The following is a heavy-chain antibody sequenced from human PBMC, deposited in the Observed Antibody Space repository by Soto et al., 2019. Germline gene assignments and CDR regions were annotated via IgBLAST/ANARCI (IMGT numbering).Heavy chain of an antibody. CDR2: INPNSGGT. V-gene: IGHV1-2*02. J-gene: IGHJ6*02. Sequence: ASVKVSCKASGYAFTGYYMHWVRQAPGQGLEWMGWINPNSGGTNYAQRFQGRVTMTRDTSISTAYMELSRLRSDDTAVYYCARVEYYDFWSGYYTGINYYGMDVWGQGTTVTVSS. CDR1: GYAFTGYY. CDR3: ARVEYYDFWSGYYTGINYYGMDV. D-gene: IGHD3-3*01.